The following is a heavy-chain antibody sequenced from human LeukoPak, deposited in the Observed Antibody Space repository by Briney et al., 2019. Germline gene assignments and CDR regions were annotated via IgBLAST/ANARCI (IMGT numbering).Heavy chain of an antibody. D-gene: IGHD6-13*01. CDR2: IWYDGSNK. Sequence: GGSLRLSCAASGFTFSSYGMHWVRQAPGKGLEWVAVIWYDGSNKYYGDSVKGRFTISRDNSKNPLYLQMNSLGAEDTAVYYCARDQRVAYSSSWYGGAFDIWGQGTMVTVSS. V-gene: IGHV3-33*01. CDR3: ARDQRVAYSSSWYGGAFDI. CDR1: GFTFSSYG. J-gene: IGHJ3*02.